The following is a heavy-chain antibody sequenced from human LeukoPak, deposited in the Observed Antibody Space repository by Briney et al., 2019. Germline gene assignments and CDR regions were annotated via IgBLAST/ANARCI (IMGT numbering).Heavy chain of an antibody. V-gene: IGHV4-34*01. CDR3: ASQLGATDY. J-gene: IGHJ4*02. Sequence: SETLSLTCAVYGGSFSGYYWSWIRQPPGKGLEWIGEINHSGSTNYNPSLESRVTISVDTSKNQFSLKLSSVTAADTAVYYCASQLGATDYWGQGTLVTVSS. CDR2: INHSGST. CDR1: GGSFSGYY. D-gene: IGHD1-1*01.